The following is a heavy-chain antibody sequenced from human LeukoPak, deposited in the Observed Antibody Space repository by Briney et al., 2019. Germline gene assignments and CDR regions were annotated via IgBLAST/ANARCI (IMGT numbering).Heavy chain of an antibody. Sequence: ASVRVSCKASGYTFTNYGISWVRQAPGPGLEWMGWISADNGNTYYRQNFQGRVSMTTDTSTSTAYMEVRSLRSDDTAVYYCARVAAAALSYYYYMDVWGKGTTVTVSS. J-gene: IGHJ6*03. CDR1: GYTFTNYG. CDR2: ISADNGNT. D-gene: IGHD6-13*01. V-gene: IGHV1-18*01. CDR3: ARVAAAALSYYYYMDV.